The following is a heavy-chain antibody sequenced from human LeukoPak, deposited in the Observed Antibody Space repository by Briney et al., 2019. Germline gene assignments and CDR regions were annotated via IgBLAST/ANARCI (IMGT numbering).Heavy chain of an antibody. D-gene: IGHD3-10*01. Sequence: SETLSLTCTVSGGSISSYYWSWIRQPPGKGLEWIGYIYYSGSTNYNPSPKSRVTISVDTSKNQFSLKLSSVTAADTAVYYCARDGTRWFGEPDAFDIWGQGTMVTVSS. CDR1: GGSISSYY. CDR2: IYYSGST. J-gene: IGHJ3*02. V-gene: IGHV4-59*01. CDR3: ARDGTRWFGEPDAFDI.